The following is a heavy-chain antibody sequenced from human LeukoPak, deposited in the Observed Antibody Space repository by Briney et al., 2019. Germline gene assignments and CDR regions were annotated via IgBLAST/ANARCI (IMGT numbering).Heavy chain of an antibody. J-gene: IGHJ4*02. CDR3: ASGVVVITTRPFDY. D-gene: IGHD3-22*01. V-gene: IGHV4-39*01. CDR1: GGSMSSDAYY. Sequence: SETLSLTCTVSGGSMSSDAYYLNWIRQTPGKGLECIGNISYTGRTSYNPSLKSRVTISVDTSKNQFSLKLSSVTAADTAVYYCASGVVVITTRPFDYWGQGTLVTVSS. CDR2: ISYTGRT.